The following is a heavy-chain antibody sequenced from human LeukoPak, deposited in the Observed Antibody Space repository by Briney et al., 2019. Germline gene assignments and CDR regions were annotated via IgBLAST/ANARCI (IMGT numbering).Heavy chain of an antibody. Sequence: SETLSLTCVVSGYSISSGYYWGWIRQPPGKGLEWMGSIYHSGSTYYNPSLKSRFTLSVETEKNQFPRKLSCVTAADTAVYYCASAYYYDSSVLDYWGQGTLGTVS. CDR3: ASAYYYDSSVLDY. CDR2: IYHSGST. CDR1: GYSISSGYY. J-gene: IGHJ4*02. V-gene: IGHV4-38-2*01. D-gene: IGHD3-22*01.